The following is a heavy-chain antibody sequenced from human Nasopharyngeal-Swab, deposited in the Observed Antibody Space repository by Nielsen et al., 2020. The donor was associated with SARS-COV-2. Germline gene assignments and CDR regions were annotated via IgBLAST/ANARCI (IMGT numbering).Heavy chain of an antibody. CDR2: ISSSSSYK. V-gene: IGHV3-21*01. CDR3: AHDKSGFFDY. CDR1: GFTFSSYS. J-gene: IGHJ4*02. D-gene: IGHD3-22*01. Sequence: GESLKISCAASGFTFSSYSMNWVRQAPGKGLEWVSSISSSSSYKYYADSVKGRFTISRDNAKKSLYLQMNRLRAEDTAVYYCAHDKSGFFDYWGQGTLVTVSS.